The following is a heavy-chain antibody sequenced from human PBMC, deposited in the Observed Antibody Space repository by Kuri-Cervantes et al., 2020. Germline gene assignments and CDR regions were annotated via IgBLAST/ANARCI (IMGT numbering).Heavy chain of an antibody. CDR1: GESFSGYY. CDR2: INHSGST. CDR3: ARGRRGSSWRYFDY. Sequence: ESLKISCAVYGESFSGYYWSWIRQPPGKGLEWIGEINHSGSTNSNPSLKSRVTISLDTSKNQFSLKLSSVTAADTALYFCARGRRGSSWRYFDYWGQGTLVTVSS. J-gene: IGHJ4*02. V-gene: IGHV4-34*01. D-gene: IGHD6-13*01.